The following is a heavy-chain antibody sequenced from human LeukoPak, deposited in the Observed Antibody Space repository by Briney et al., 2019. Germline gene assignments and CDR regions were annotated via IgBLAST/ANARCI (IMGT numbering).Heavy chain of an antibody. CDR2: IKKDGSEE. D-gene: IGHD1-14*01. J-gene: IGHJ3*01. V-gene: IGHV3-7*01. Sequence: GRSLRLSCAASGFNLNSYLMSWVRQAPGRGLEWVANIKKDGSEENYLDSVKGRFTVSRDNAKNSLYLQMNSLRGEDTAIYYCARSNPNRIALDLWGQGTMVTMSS. CDR3: ARSNPNRIALDL. CDR1: GFNLNSYL.